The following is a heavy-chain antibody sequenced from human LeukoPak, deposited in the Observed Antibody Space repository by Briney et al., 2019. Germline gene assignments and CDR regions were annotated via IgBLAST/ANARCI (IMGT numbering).Heavy chain of an antibody. CDR3: AQNGQSGFSFDP. CDR1: GGSISSGDYY. Sequence: SETLSLTCTVSGGSISSGDYYWSWIHQPPGKGLEWIGYIYYSGSTYYNPSLKSRVTISVDTSKNQFSLKLSSVTAADTAVYYCAQNGQSGFSFDPWGQGTLVTVSS. V-gene: IGHV4-30-4*01. J-gene: IGHJ5*02. CDR2: IYYSGST. D-gene: IGHD3-10*01.